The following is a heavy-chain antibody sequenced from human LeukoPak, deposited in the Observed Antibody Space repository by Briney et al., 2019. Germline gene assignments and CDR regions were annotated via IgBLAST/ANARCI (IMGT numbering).Heavy chain of an antibody. Sequence: PGGSLRLSCAASGFIFSDCYMSWIRQAPGKGLEWLSFISSGGTTIYYADSVKGRFTISRDNAKNSLHLQMSSLRVEDTAVYYCARGGAFCSGESCYSGRNWFDPWGQGTLVTVSP. CDR2: ISSGGTTI. CDR1: GFIFSDCY. D-gene: IGHD2-15*01. CDR3: ARGGAFCSGESCYSGRNWFDP. V-gene: IGHV3-11*04. J-gene: IGHJ5*02.